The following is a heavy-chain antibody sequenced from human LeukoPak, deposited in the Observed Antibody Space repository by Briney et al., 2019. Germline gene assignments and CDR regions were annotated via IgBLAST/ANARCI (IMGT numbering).Heavy chain of an antibody. D-gene: IGHD5-24*01. CDR3: ARRVATNPRYRFDY. CDR2: IYYSGNT. J-gene: IGHJ4*01. CDR1: GGSLSTYF. Sequence: SETLSLTCSVSGGSLSTYFWTWIRPPPGKGLEWVGFIYYSGNTNYNPSLGSRATISLDTSKNQFPLKLTSVTAANTAVYYWARRVATNPRYRFDYWGHGTLVTAS. V-gene: IGHV4-59*08.